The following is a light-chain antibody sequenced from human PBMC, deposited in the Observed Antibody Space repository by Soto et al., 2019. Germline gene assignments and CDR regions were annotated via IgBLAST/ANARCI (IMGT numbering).Light chain of an antibody. CDR2: GIS. CDR3: QQYNNWPPELT. V-gene: IGKV3D-15*01. J-gene: IGKJ3*01. CDR1: QSVSSN. Sequence: EVVMTQSPATLSVSPGERVTLSCRASQSVSSNLAWYQQKPGQAPRLLIYGISSRATGIPDRFSGSGSGTDFTLTISSLQSEDFAVYYCQQYNNWPPELTFGPGTKVDIK.